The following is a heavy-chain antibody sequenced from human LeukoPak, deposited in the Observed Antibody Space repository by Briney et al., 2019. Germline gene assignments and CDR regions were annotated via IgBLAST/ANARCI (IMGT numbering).Heavy chain of an antibody. CDR1: GGSISSYY. CDR2: IYTSGGT. J-gene: IGHJ1*01. CDR3: ARDGRRDIVGATYFQH. Sequence: SETLSLTCTVSGGSISSYYWSWIRQPAGKGLEWIGRIYTSGGTNYNPSLKSRVTISVDKSKNQFSLKLSSVTAADTAVYYCARDGRRDIVGATYFQHWGQGTLVTVSS. D-gene: IGHD1-26*01. V-gene: IGHV4-4*07.